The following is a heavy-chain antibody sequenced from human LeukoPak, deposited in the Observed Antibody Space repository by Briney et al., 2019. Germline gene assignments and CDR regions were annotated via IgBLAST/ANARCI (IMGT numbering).Heavy chain of an antibody. D-gene: IGHD2-8*01. CDR1: GGSISSHY. Sequence: PSETLSLTCTVSGGSISSHYWSWIRQPPGKGLEWIGYIYYSGSTNYNPSLKSRVTISVDTSKNQFSLKLSSVTAADTAVYYCARGVGYCTNGVCYTDYYYCYYMDVWGKGTTVTVSS. J-gene: IGHJ6*03. CDR3: ARGVGYCTNGVCYTDYYYCYYMDV. V-gene: IGHV4-59*11. CDR2: IYYSGST.